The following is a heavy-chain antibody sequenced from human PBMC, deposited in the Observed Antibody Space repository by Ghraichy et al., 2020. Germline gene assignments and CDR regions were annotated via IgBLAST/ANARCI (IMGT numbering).Heavy chain of an antibody. CDR2: ISAYNGNT. CDR1: GYTFTSYG. V-gene: IGHV1-18*01. CDR3: ARNAQSNYDFWSGYYTGYYYYYMDV. Sequence: ASVKVSCKASGYTFTSYGISWVRQAPGQGLEWMGWISAYNGNTNYAQKLQGRVTMTTDTSTSTAYMELRSLRSDDTAVYYCARNAQSNYDFWSGYYTGYYYYYMDVWGKGTTVTVSS. J-gene: IGHJ6*03. D-gene: IGHD3-3*01.